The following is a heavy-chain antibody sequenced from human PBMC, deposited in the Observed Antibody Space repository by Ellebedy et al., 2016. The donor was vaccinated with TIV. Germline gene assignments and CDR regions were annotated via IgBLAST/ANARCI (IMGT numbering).Heavy chain of an antibody. Sequence: ASVKVSCKGFGYSFTSYWIGWVRQMPGKGLEWMGIIYPDDSDTRYSPSFQGQVTISADKSISTAYLQWSSLKASDTAMYYCAKGVLGDIVVVVPTIGPYFENWGQGTLVTVSS. D-gene: IGHD2-15*01. V-gene: IGHV5-51*01. J-gene: IGHJ4*02. CDR3: AKGVLGDIVVVVPTIGPYFEN. CDR1: GYSFTSYW. CDR2: IYPDDSDT.